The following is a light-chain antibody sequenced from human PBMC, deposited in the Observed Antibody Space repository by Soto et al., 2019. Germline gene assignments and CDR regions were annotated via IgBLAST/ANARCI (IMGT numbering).Light chain of an antibody. V-gene: IGLV1-44*01. CDR2: SNN. CDR1: SSNIGSNT. J-gene: IGLJ2*01. Sequence: QAVVTQPPSASGTPGQRVTISCSGSSSNIGSNTVNWYQQLPGAAPKLLIYSNNQRPSGVPHRLSGSKSGTSASLAISGLQSEDEGNYYCAAWDDSLNGHVVFGGGTKLTVL. CDR3: AAWDDSLNGHVV.